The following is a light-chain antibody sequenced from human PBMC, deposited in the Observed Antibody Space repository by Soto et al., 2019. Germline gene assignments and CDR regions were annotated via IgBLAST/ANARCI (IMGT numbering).Light chain of an antibody. CDR1: QSVYHNY. CDR3: QKRGNWPH. J-gene: IGKJ5*01. Sequence: EIVLTQSPAPLSLAPGERATISCGASQSVYHNYVAWYQQKPGLAPRLLIYEASSRATGVPARFIGSGSGTDFTLTISSLEPEDFAIYYCQKRGNWPHFGQGTRLEIK. CDR2: EAS. V-gene: IGKV3D-20*02.